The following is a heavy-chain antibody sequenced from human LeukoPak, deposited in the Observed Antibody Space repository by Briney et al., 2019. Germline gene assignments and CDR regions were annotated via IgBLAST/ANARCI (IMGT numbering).Heavy chain of an antibody. Sequence: GGSLRLSCAASGFTFSSHSMSWFRQAPGQGLEWVANIKQDGSEKNYVDSVKGRFTISRDNAKSSLYLQMNSLRAEDTAMYYCARRAGDCWGQGTLVTVSS. CDR2: IKQDGSEK. J-gene: IGHJ4*02. CDR1: GFTFSSHS. V-gene: IGHV3-7*01. CDR3: ARRAGDC.